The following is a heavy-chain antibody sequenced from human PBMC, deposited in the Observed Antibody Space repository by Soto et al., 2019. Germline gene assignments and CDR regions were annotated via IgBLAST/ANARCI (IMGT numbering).Heavy chain of an antibody. CDR3: AKDASGSYREFFDY. CDR2: ISGSGGST. J-gene: IGHJ4*02. Sequence: PGGSLRLSCAASGFTFSSYAMSWVRQAPGKGLEWASAISGSGGSTYYADSVEGRFTISRDNSKNTLYLQMNSLRAGDTAVYYCAKDASGSYREFFDYWGQGTLVTVSS. CDR1: GFTFSSYA. D-gene: IGHD1-26*01. V-gene: IGHV3-23*01.